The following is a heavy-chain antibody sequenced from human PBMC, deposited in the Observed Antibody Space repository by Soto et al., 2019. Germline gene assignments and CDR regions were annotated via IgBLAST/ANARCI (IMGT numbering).Heavy chain of an antibody. CDR3: AREKPYSSSWYHDY. V-gene: IGHV4-4*08. CDR1: GGSLSPNY. Sequence: SETLSLTCTVSGGSLSPNYWAWIRQPPGKGLEWVGYIYFGGTTSYNPSLKSRVTISLETSNSQFSLRLSSVTAADTAVYYCAREKPYSSSWYHDYWGQGILVTVSS. J-gene: IGHJ4*02. D-gene: IGHD6-13*01. CDR2: IYFGGTT.